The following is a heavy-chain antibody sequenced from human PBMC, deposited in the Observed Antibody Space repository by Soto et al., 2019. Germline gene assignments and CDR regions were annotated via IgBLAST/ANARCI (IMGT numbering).Heavy chain of an antibody. Sequence: GGSLRLSCAASGFTFSSYAMSWVRQAPGKGLEWVSAISGSGGSTYYADSVKGRFTISRDNSKNTLYLQMNSLRAEYTAVYYCAKQLGLEYDAFDIWGQGTMVTVSS. CDR3: AKQLGLEYDAFDI. CDR2: ISGSGGST. V-gene: IGHV3-23*01. J-gene: IGHJ3*02. CDR1: GFTFSSYA. D-gene: IGHD1-1*01.